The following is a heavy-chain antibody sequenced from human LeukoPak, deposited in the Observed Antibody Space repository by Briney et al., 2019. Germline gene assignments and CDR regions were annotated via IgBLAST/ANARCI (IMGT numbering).Heavy chain of an antibody. V-gene: IGHV4-59*08. Sequence: PSETLSLTCTVSGGSISSYYWSWIRLPPGKGLEWIGYIYYSGSTNYNPSLKSRVTISVDTSKNQFSLKLSSVTAADTAVYYCARHGDAFDIWGQGTMVTVSS. CDR1: GGSISSYY. CDR3: ARHGDAFDI. J-gene: IGHJ3*02. CDR2: IYYSGST.